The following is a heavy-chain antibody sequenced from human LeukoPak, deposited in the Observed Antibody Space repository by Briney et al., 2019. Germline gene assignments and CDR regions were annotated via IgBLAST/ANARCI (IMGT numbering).Heavy chain of an antibody. V-gene: IGHV1-8*02. Sequence: ASVKVSFKTPEYFFIDHYINWVRQAPGQGLEWMGWMNPNSGNTVYAQKFQGRVTMTRNTSISTDYMELSSLRSDDTAVYYCARGRWDHLTYYYGMDVWGQGTTVTVSS. CDR3: ARGRWDHLTYYYGMDV. D-gene: IGHD4-23*01. J-gene: IGHJ6*02. CDR2: MNPNSGNT. CDR1: EYFFIDHY.